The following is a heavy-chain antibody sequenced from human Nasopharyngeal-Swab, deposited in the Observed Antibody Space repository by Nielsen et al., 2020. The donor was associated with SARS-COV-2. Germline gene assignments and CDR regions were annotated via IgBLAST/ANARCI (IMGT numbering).Heavy chain of an antibody. Sequence: GESLKISCAASDFPFTNYWMHWVRQAPGKGLVWISRINIEGGTTFYADSVKGRFTISRDNFKNTLYLQMNSLRADDTAVYYCAEGGYSSNWYSIGGYWGQGTLVTVSS. CDR3: AEGGYSSNWYSIGGY. D-gene: IGHD6-13*01. V-gene: IGHV3-74*01. CDR2: INIEGGTT. CDR1: DFPFTNYW. J-gene: IGHJ4*02.